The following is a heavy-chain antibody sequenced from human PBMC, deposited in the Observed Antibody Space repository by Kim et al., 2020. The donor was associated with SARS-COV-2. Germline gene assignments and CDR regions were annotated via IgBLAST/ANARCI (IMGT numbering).Heavy chain of an antibody. D-gene: IGHD3-10*01. Sequence: SETLSLTCTVSGGSISSGGYYWSWIRHHPGKGLEWIGYIYYSGSTYYNPSLKSRVTISVDTSKNQFSLKLSSVTAADTAVYYCARLTYGSGSYYFQFDYWGQGTLVTVSS. CDR1: GGSISSGGYY. V-gene: IGHV4-31*03. CDR2: IYYSGST. CDR3: ARLTYGSGSYYFQFDY. J-gene: IGHJ4*02.